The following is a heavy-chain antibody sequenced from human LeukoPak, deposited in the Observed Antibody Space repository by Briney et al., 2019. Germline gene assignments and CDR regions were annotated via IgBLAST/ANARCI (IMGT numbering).Heavy chain of an antibody. CDR3: ATRQENCSSTSCYGDFWFDP. J-gene: IGHJ5*02. D-gene: IGHD2-2*01. CDR1: GGSFSGYY. CDR2: INHSGST. V-gene: IGHV4-34*01. Sequence: PSETLSLTCAVYGGSFSGYYWSWIRQPPGKGLEWIGEINHSGSTNYNPSLKSRVTISVDTSKNQFSLKLSSVTAADTAVYYCATRQENCSSTSCYGDFWFDPWGQGTLVTVSS.